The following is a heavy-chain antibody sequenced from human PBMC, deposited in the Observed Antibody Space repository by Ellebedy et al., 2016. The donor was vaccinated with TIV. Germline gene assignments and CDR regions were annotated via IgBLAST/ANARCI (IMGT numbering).Heavy chain of an antibody. D-gene: IGHD3-16*01. J-gene: IGHJ4*02. CDR2: IRSKDYGGTT. Sequence: GESLKISCTASGFTFGGYGMSWFRQAPGKGLEWVGFIRSKDYGGTTKYAASVEGRFSISRDDSRNSVYLQMNSVNIEDTAMYYCVKRGGDALVPNSWGQGTLVTVSS. CDR1: GFTFGGYG. CDR3: VKRGGDALVPNS. V-gene: IGHV3-49*03.